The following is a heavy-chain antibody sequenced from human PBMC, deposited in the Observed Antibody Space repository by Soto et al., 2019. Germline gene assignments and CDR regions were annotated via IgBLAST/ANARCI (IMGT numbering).Heavy chain of an antibody. Sequence: GSGPTLVNPTEPLTLTCSVSGFSLTNGRMGVSWIRQPPGKALERLAHFFSDAERSSSTSMQSRLNMYKDSSGSQVVLTMTNMAPADTATYFCARMDGDYNYYGLDVWGHGIAVTVSS. J-gene: IGHJ6*02. CDR2: FFSDAER. V-gene: IGHV2-26*01. D-gene: IGHD4-17*01. CDR3: ARMDGDYNYYGLDV. CDR1: GFSLTNGRMG.